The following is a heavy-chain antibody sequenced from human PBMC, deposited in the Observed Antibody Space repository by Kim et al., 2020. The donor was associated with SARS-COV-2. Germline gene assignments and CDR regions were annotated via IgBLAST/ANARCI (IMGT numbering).Heavy chain of an antibody. CDR1: GYSVSNHW. CDR3: AGALDGTFYWNS. Sequence: GESLKISCQGSGYSVSNHWLGWVRQMPGKGLEWMAIIYLSNSIAKYTPSFRGQVTISADKSISTAYLQWSSLEASDNAIYYCAGALDGTFYWNSWGQGTLVNVSA. J-gene: IGHJ4*02. V-gene: IGHV5-51*01. CDR2: IYLSNSIA. D-gene: IGHD1-26*01.